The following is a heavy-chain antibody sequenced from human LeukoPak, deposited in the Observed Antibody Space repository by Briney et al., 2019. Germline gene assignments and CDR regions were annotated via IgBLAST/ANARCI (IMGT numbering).Heavy chain of an antibody. CDR3: AREFGSWLE. D-gene: IGHD6-13*01. CDR2: IYNGGST. Sequence: QSGGSLRLSCAASGFTVSSNHMSWVRQAPGKGLEWVSIIYNGGSTYYADSVKGRFTISRDNSKNTLFLQMNSLRADDTAVYYCAREFGSWLEWGQGTLVTVSS. J-gene: IGHJ4*02. V-gene: IGHV3-53*01. CDR1: GFTVSSNH.